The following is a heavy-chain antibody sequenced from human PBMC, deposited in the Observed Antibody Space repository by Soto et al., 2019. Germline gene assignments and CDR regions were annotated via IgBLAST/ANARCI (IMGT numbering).Heavy chain of an antibody. J-gene: IGHJ5*02. V-gene: IGHV2-5*02. Sequence: SGSTLVNPTQTLTLTCTFSGFSLSTSGVGVGWIRQPPGKALEWLALIYWDDDKRYSPSLKSRLTITKDTSKNQVVLTMTNMDPVDTATYYCAHSLIGYYYDSSGSNWFDPWGQGTLVTVSS. CDR3: AHSLIGYYYDSSGSNWFDP. CDR1: GFSLSTSGVG. D-gene: IGHD3-22*01. CDR2: IYWDDDK.